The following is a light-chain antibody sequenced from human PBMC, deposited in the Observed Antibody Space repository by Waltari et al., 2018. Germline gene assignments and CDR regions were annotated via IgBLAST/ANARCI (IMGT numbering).Light chain of an antibody. CDR2: DTS. V-gene: IGKV3-11*01. CDR3: QQRSNWPPT. CDR1: QSVSNM. J-gene: IGKJ1*01. Sequence: EIVLTQSPGTLSLSPGERATISCRASQSVSNMLAWYQQKPGQAPRLLIYDTSNRATGIPARFSGSGSGTDFTLTISSLEPEDFAVYYCQQRSNWPPTFGQGTKVEI.